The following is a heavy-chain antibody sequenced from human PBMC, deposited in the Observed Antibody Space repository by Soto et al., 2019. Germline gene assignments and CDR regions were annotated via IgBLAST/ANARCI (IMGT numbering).Heavy chain of an antibody. CDR2: ITGRGSTT. V-gene: IGHV3-23*01. CDR1: EFTFSSNA. Sequence: EVQLLESGGGLVQPGGSLRLSCAASEFTFSSNAMHWVRQAPGKGLEWVSGITGRGSTTFYADSVKGRFTISRDNSKNTLYLHMSSLRAEDTAIYYCAKDFTAYLSSWFHLWGQGPLVTVSS. D-gene: IGHD6-13*01. J-gene: IGHJ5*02. CDR3: AKDFTAYLSSWFHL.